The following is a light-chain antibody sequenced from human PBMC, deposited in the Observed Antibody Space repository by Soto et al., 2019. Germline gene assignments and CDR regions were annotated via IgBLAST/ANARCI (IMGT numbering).Light chain of an antibody. CDR1: SIDVGGNNY. V-gene: IGLV2-14*01. CDR2: DVT. Sequence: LTQPASVSGSPGQSITISCTGTSIDVGGNNYVSWYQQHPGKAPKLMIYDVTNRPSGVSNRFSGSKSGNTASLTISGLQDEDEADYHCSSYTSTSTYVFGTGTKVTVL. CDR3: SSYTSTSTYV. J-gene: IGLJ1*01.